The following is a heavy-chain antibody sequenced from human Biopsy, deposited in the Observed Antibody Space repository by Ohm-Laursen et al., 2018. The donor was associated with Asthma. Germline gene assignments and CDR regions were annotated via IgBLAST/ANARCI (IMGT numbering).Heavy chain of an antibody. CDR1: GDSINSGGFS. CDR2: LFHSGTT. Sequence: SQTLSLTWAVSGDSINSGGFSWELIRQPPRKGLEWVSFLFHSGTTYYNPSLKSRVTISVDRSKRQFSLKVNSVTAADTAVYYCARAQDYYDSRGYYRSFDYWGQGTLVTVSS. J-gene: IGHJ4*02. D-gene: IGHD3-22*01. CDR3: ARAQDYYDSRGYYRSFDY. V-gene: IGHV4-30-2*01.